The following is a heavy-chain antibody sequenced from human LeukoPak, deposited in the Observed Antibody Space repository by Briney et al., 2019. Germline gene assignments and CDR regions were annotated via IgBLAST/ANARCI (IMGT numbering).Heavy chain of an antibody. J-gene: IGHJ4*02. CDR2: IYHSGST. D-gene: IGHD1-26*01. Sequence: PSETLSLTCTVSGYSISSGYYWGWIRQPPGKGLEWIGSIYHSGSTYYNPSLKSRVTISVDTSKNQFSLKLSSVTAADTAVYYCARDIRVIGATLYFDYWGQGILVTVSS. CDR3: ARDIRVIGATLYFDY. V-gene: IGHV4-38-2*02. CDR1: GYSISSGYY.